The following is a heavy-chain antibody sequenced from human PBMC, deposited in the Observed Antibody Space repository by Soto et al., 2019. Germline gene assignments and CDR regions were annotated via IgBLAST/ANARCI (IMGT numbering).Heavy chain of an antibody. CDR1: GFTFSGSA. V-gene: IGHV3-73*01. CDR2: IRSKANSYAT. Sequence: GGSLRLSCAASGFTFSGSAMHWVRQASGKGLEWVGRIRSKANSYATAYAVSVKGKFTISRDDSRNTAYLQMNSLKTEDTAVYYCARGVYDFWSGHPKGLDYWGQGTVVTVSS. J-gene: IGHJ4*02. CDR3: ARGVYDFWSGHPKGLDY. D-gene: IGHD3-3*01.